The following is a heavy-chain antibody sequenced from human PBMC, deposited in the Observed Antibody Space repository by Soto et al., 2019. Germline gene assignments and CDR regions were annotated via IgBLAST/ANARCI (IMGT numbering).Heavy chain of an antibody. Sequence: QVQLQESGPGLVKPSQTLSLTCTVSGGSISSGDYYWSWIRQHPGKGLEWIGYIYYSGTTYYNPSLKSRVSISVDTSKTQFSLKLSSVTAADTAVYYCARYLNVGGFDYWGQGTLVTVSS. CDR1: GGSISSGDYY. CDR2: IYYSGTT. V-gene: IGHV4-31*03. J-gene: IGHJ4*02. CDR3: ARYLNVGGFDY. D-gene: IGHD3-16*01.